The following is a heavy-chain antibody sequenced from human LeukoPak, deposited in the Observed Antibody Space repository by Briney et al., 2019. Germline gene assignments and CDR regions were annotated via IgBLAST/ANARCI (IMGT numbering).Heavy chain of an antibody. D-gene: IGHD2-15*01. V-gene: IGHV1-18*01. CDR3: ARSSFVGDAFDI. CDR1: GYTCTSYG. J-gene: IGHJ3*02. CDR2: ISAYNGNT. Sequence: ASVTVSCKASGYTCTSYGISWVRQAPGQGLGRMGWISAYNGNTNYAQKLQGRVTMTTDTSTSTAYMELRSLRSDDTAVYYCARSSFVGDAFDIWGQGTMVTVSS.